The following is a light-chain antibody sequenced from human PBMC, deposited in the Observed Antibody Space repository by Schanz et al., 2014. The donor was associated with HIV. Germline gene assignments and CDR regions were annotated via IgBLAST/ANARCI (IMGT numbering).Light chain of an antibody. CDR2: DVS. J-gene: IGLJ3*02. CDR3: CSYAGSYTWV. CDR1: SSDVGGYNY. Sequence: QSVLTQPRSVSGSPGQSVTISCTGTSSDVGGYNYVSWYQQHPGKAPKLMIYDVSNRPSGVSNRFSGSKSGNTASLTISGLQAEDEADYYCCSYAGSYTWVFGGGTKLTVL. V-gene: IGLV2-11*01.